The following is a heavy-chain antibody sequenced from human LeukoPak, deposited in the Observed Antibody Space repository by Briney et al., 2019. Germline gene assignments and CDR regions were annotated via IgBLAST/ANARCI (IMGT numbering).Heavy chain of an antibody. CDR2: ISAYNGNT. V-gene: IGHV1-18*01. CDR3: ARCEGGHTFPYYMDV. J-gene: IGHJ6*03. Sequence: ASVKVSCKASGYTFTSYGISWVRQAPGQGLEWMGWISAYNGNTNYAQKLQGRVTMTTDTSTSTAYMELRSLRSDDTALYYCARCEGGHTFPYYMDVWGKGTTVTVSS. D-gene: IGHD2-21*01. CDR1: GYTFTSYG.